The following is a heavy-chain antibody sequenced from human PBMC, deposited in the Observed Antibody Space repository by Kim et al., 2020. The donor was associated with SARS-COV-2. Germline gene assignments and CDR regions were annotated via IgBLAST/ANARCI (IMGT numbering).Heavy chain of an antibody. CDR2: INPNSGGT. J-gene: IGHJ4*02. CDR1: GYTFTGYY. CDR3: ARAQTYNVHYDSSGYYVN. Sequence: ASVKVSCKASGYTFTGYYMHWVRQAPGQGLEWMGWINPNSGGTNYAQKFQGRVTMTRDTSISTAYMELSRLRSDDTAVYYCARAQTYNVHYDSSGYYVNWGQGTLVTVSS. D-gene: IGHD3-22*01. V-gene: IGHV1-2*02.